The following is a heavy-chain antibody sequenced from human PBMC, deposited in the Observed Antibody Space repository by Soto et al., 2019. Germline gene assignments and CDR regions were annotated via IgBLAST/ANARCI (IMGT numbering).Heavy chain of an antibody. J-gene: IGHJ3*02. CDR3: ARALTKATSMVLDSFHI. CDR2: ISYHGFNK. CDR1: GFTFSTYA. D-gene: IGHD5-18*01. Sequence: QVQLVESGGGVVQSGRSLRLSCAASGFTFSTYAMYWVRQAPGKGLEWVAVISYHGFNKFYADSVKGRFTISRDNSRNTLYLQMDSLRPEDTAVYYCARALTKATSMVLDSFHIWGQGTKVIVSS. V-gene: IGHV3-30-3*01.